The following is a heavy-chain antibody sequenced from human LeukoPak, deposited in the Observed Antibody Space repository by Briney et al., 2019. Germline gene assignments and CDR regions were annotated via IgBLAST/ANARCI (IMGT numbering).Heavy chain of an antibody. D-gene: IGHD2-15*01. CDR3: ARDKGGPDY. CDR2: INDGSTTI. V-gene: IGHV3-48*01. J-gene: IGHJ4*02. Sequence: GGSLRLSCAASGFTFSSYSMNWVRQAPGKGLELISYINDGSTTIYYADSVKGRFAISRDNAKNSLYLQMNSLRAEDTAVYYCARDKGGPDYWGQGTLATVSS. CDR1: GFTFSSYS.